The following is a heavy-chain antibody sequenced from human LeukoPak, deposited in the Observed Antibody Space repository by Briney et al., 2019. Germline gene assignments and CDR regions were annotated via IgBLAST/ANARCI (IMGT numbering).Heavy chain of an antibody. CDR2: ISSSGSTI. CDR1: GFTFSDYD. V-gene: IGHV3-11*01. CDR3: ARDRDYSSSCPDY. D-gene: IGHD6-13*01. J-gene: IGHJ4*02. Sequence: GGSLRLSCAASGFTFSDYDMSWIRQAPGKGLEWVAYISSSGSTIYYADSVKGRFTISRDNAKNSLYLQINSLRAEDTAVYYCARDRDYSSSCPDYWGQGTLVTVSS.